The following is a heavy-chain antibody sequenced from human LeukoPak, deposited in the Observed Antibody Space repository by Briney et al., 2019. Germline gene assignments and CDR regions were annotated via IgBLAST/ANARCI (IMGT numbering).Heavy chain of an antibody. Sequence: GGSLRLSCAASGFTFTMFGIHWVRQAPGKGLEWVSVIWFDGSKTYYADSVKGRFTISRDTSQNTVFLQMNSLRAEDTAVYCCVRDTGYNKYGMDVWGKGTTVTVSS. V-gene: IGHV3-33*01. CDR3: VRDTGYNKYGMDV. CDR2: IWFDGSKT. CDR1: GFTFTMFG. J-gene: IGHJ6*04. D-gene: IGHD1-14*01.